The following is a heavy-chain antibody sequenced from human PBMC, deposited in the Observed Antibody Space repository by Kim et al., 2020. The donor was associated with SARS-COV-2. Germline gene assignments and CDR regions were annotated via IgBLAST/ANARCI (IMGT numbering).Heavy chain of an antibody. J-gene: IGHJ4*02. CDR1: GFTFSKYG. Sequence: GGSLRLSCAASGFTFSKYGMHWVRQAPGKGLEWVAIISYDGNNKYYADSVKGRFTISRDNSKNTLYLQMSSLRAEDTAVYYCAKRGGMYYFDYWVQGTLVTVSS. CDR3: AKRGGMYYFDY. CDR2: ISYDGNNK. D-gene: IGHD3-16*01. V-gene: IGHV3-30*18.